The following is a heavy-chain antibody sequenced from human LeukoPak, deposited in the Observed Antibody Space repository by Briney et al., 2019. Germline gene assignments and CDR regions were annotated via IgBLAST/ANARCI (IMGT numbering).Heavy chain of an antibody. J-gene: IGHJ3*02. V-gene: IGHV4-39*07. Sequence: PSETLSLTCTVAGDSITSGSYYWGWIRQPPGKCLEWFATIYYSGSAYYNPSLKTQVTISVDTSKNQFSLKLSSVTAADTAVYYCARSNRDIVVVPAAIYAFDIWGQGTMVTVSS. CDR1: GDSITSGSYY. CDR2: IYYSGSA. D-gene: IGHD2-2*02. CDR3: ARSNRDIVVVPAAIYAFDI.